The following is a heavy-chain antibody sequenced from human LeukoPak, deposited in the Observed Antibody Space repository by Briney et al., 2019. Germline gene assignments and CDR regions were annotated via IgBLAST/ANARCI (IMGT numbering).Heavy chain of an antibody. CDR3: ARHFLYDILTGYYIDGYFDY. CDR1: GGSISSYY. V-gene: IGHV4-59*05. Sequence: KSSETLSLTCTVSGGSISSYYWSWIRQPAGEGREWSGRIYFRGSTYYNPSLKSRVTISVDTSKHQFSLKLSSVTAADTAVYYCARHFLYDILTGYYIDGYFDYGGQGTLVTVSS. CDR2: IYFRGST. J-gene: IGHJ4*02. D-gene: IGHD3-9*01.